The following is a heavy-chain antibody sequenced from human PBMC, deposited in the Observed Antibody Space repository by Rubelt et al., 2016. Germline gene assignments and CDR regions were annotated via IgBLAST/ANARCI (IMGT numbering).Heavy chain of an antibody. J-gene: IGHJ4*02. Sequence: QLQLQESGPGLVKPSETLSLTCTVSGDSISSTSYHWGWIRQPPGKGLEWIGSIYYTGKTFYIPSLKSRVTISIDTSKNQFSLKLNAVTAADTAVYYCARTYYGSGGYGFWGQGTLVTVSS. CDR3: ARTYYGSGGYGF. CDR2: IYYTGKT. CDR1: GDSISSTSYH. V-gene: IGHV4-39*07. D-gene: IGHD3-10*01.